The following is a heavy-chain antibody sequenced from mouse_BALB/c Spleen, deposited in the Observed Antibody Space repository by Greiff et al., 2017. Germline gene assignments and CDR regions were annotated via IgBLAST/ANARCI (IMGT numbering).Heavy chain of an antibody. Sequence: QVQLMQSGAELMQPGASVKISCTATGFTFSSFWMEWVKPRPGHGLEWIGEILPGSGSINYNEKFKGKDTFAADTSSNTAYMQLSSLTSEDSAVYYCAKTDGIYAVYALDYWGQGTSVTVSS. CDR1: GFTFSSFW. J-gene: IGHJ4*01. V-gene: IGHV1-9*01. CDR3: AKTDGIYAVYALDY. CDR2: ILPGSGSI. D-gene: IGHD1-3*01.